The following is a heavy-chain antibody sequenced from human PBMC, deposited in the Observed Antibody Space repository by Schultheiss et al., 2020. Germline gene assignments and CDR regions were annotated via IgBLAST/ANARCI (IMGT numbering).Heavy chain of an antibody. D-gene: IGHD2-15*01. Sequence: SETLSLTCTVSGGSISSYYWSWIRQPPGKGLEWIGYIYYSGSTNYNPSLKSRVTISVDTSKNQFSLKLSSVTAADTAVYYCARGRCSGGSCYAAYYYYGMDVWGQGTTVTV. CDR3: ARGRCSGGSCYAAYYYYGMDV. J-gene: IGHJ6*02. V-gene: IGHV4-59*01. CDR1: GGSISSYY. CDR2: IYYSGST.